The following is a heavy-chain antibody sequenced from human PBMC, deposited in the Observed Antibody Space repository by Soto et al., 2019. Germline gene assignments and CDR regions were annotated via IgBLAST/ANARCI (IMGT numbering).Heavy chain of an antibody. V-gene: IGHV3-23*01. J-gene: IGHJ3*02. CDR1: GFTFSSYA. CDR3: AKAPRWRAWVSEGPHAFDI. D-gene: IGHD2-8*01. Sequence: PGGSLRLSCATSGFTFSSYAMSWVRQAPGKGLEWVSAISGSGGSTYYADSVKGRFTISRDNSKNTLYLQMNSLRAEDTAVYYCAKAPRWRAWVSEGPHAFDIWGQGTMVTVSS. CDR2: ISGSGGST.